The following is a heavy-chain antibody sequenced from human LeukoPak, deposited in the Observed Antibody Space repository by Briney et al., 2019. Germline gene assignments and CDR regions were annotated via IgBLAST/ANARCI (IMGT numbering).Heavy chain of an antibody. CDR2: INPNSGGT. Sequence: GASVKVSCKTSGYTFTGYYMHWVLQAPGQGLEWMGRINPNSGGTNYAQKVQGRVTMTRDTSISTAYMELSRLRSDDTAVYYCARDRGSVASDAFDIWGQGTMVTVSS. D-gene: IGHD5-12*01. J-gene: IGHJ3*02. CDR1: GYTFTGYY. CDR3: ARDRGSVASDAFDI. V-gene: IGHV1-2*06.